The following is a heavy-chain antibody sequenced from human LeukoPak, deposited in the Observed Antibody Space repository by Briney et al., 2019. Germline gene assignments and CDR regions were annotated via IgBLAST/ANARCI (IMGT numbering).Heavy chain of an antibody. CDR2: MNPNSGNT. CDR3: ARNVASTGYFVY. Sequence: ASVKVSCKASGYAFTTYDINWVRQATGQGLEWLGWMNPNSGNTGYAQKFQGRVSMTRDTSISTAYMELSSLRSEDTAVYYYARNVASTGYFVYWGQGTLVTVSS. CDR1: GYAFTTYD. D-gene: IGHD2-21*01. J-gene: IGHJ4*02. V-gene: IGHV1-8*01.